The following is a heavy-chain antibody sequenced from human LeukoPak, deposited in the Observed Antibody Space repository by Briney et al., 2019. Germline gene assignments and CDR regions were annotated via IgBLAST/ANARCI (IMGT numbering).Heavy chain of an antibody. Sequence: SETLSLTCTVSGGSISSYYWSWSRQPPGKGLEWTGYIYYSGSTNYNPSLKSRVTISVDTSKNQFSLKLSSVTAADTAVYYCARGMYYYGSGSQLGYWGQGTLVTVSS. CDR1: GGSISSYY. D-gene: IGHD3-10*01. J-gene: IGHJ4*02. CDR3: ARGMYYYGSGSQLGY. V-gene: IGHV4-59*01. CDR2: IYYSGST.